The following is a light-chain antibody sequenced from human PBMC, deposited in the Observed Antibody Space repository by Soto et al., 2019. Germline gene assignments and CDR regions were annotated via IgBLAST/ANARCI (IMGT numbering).Light chain of an antibody. CDR3: EQRCTGPIT. Sequence: RASQSFRGLLAWYRQMPGQAPRLLIYDAYNRATGIPPRFSGSEYGTDFNLTMSTLEPGGSAVSNCEQRCTGPITFGRGTRLAI. CDR1: QSFRGL. V-gene: IGKV3-11*01. CDR2: DAY. J-gene: IGKJ5*01.